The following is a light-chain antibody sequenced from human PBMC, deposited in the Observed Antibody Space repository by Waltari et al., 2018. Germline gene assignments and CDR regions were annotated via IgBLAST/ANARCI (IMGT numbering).Light chain of an antibody. CDR3: SSFTSSSTLV. CDR2: DVS. J-gene: IGLJ3*02. V-gene: IGLV2-14*01. CDR1: NSDVGTYNY. Sequence: QSALTQPASVSGSPGQWITISCTGSNSDVGTYNYVSWYQQHTGKAPNLMIYDVSKRPSWVSDRLSGYKSGHTASLTISGLQSEDEADYYCSSFTSSSTLVFGGGTKVTVL.